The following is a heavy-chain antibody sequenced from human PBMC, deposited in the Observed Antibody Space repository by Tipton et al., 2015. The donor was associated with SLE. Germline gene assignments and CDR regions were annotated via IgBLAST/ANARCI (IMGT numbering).Heavy chain of an antibody. J-gene: IGHJ3*02. Sequence: SLRLSCAASGFTFSSYSMNWVRQAPGKGLEWVSSISSSSSYIYYADSVKGRFTISRDNAKNSLYLQMNSLRAEDTAVYYCARALSLADAFDIWGQGTMVTVSS. V-gene: IGHV3-21*01. CDR2: ISSSSSYI. CDR1: GFTFSSYS. CDR3: ARALSLADAFDI.